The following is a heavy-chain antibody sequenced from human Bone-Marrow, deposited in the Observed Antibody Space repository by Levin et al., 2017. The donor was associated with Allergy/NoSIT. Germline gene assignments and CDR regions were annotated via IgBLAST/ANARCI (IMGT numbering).Heavy chain of an antibody. CDR1: GFTFSSDT. J-gene: IGHJ6*02. Sequence: GGSLRLSCVASGFTFSSDTMNWVRQAPGKGLEWVSSSSSSSYYIYYADSVKGRFTISRDNAKNSLYLQMNSLRAEDTAVYYCARDSSGWYTLSYYYGMDVWGQGTTVTVSS. CDR2: SSSSSYYI. D-gene: IGHD6-19*01. CDR3: ARDSSGWYTLSYYYGMDV. V-gene: IGHV3-21*01.